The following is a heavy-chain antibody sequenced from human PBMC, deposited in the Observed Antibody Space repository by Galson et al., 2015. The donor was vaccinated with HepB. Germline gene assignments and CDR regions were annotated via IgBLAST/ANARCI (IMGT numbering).Heavy chain of an antibody. CDR1: GSTFTSYG. Sequence: SVTVSCKASGSTFTSYGISWVRQAPGQGLEWMGWISAYNGNTNYAQKLQGRVTMTTDTSTSTAYMELRSLRSEDTAVYYCARVGHTAMVSDHFDYWGQGTLVTVSS. D-gene: IGHD5-18*01. CDR2: ISAYNGNT. V-gene: IGHV1-18*04. J-gene: IGHJ4*02. CDR3: ARVGHTAMVSDHFDY.